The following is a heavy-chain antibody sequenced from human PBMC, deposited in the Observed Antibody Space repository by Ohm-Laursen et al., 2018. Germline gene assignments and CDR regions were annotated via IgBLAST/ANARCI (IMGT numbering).Heavy chain of an antibody. J-gene: IGHJ4*02. V-gene: IGHV3-74*01. CDR1: GLTFRTSW. Sequence: LSLTCAASGLTFRTSWMHWVRQAPGKGPAWVSCINSDGSITYYADSVKGRFAVSRDNAKNTFYLQMNSLRVEDTAVYYCTRVLADWGQGTLATVSS. CDR2: INSDGSIT. CDR3: TRVLAD.